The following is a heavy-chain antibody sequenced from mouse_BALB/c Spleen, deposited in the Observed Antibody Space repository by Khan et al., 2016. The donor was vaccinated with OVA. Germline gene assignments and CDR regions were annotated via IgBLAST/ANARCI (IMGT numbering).Heavy chain of an antibody. V-gene: IGHV5-17*02. Sequence: EVELVESGGGLVQPGGSRKLSCAASGFTFNSYGIHWVRQAPEKGLEGVAYISGDSNTIYYADTVKGRFTISRDNPKNTLFLQMTSLMSEDTAMYYCATSYFYGYYFDYWGPGTTLTVS. D-gene: IGHD1-1*01. CDR3: ATSYFYGYYFDY. J-gene: IGHJ2*01. CDR2: ISGDSNTI. CDR1: GFTFNSYG.